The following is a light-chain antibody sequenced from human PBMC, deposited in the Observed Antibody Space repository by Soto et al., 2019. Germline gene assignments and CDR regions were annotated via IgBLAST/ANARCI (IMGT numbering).Light chain of an antibody. CDR1: SSDVGGYNF. CDR3: SSYAGFNVV. CDR2: EVS. J-gene: IGLJ2*01. Sequence: QSALSQPPSAYGSPEQSVTISCNGTSSDVGGYNFVSWYQQLPGKAPKLMIYEVSKRPSGVPDRFSGSKSGDTASLTVSGLQAEDEADYYCSSYAGFNVVFGGGTKLTVL. V-gene: IGLV2-8*01.